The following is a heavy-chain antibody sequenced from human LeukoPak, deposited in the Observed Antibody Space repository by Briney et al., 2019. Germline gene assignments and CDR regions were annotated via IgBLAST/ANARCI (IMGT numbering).Heavy chain of an antibody. CDR1: GFTFSSYA. CDR2: ISGSGGNT. V-gene: IGHV3-23*01. J-gene: IGHJ4*02. Sequence: GGSLRLSCAASGFTFSSYAMSWVRQAPGKGLEWVSTISGSGGNTYCADSVKGRFTISRDNSKNTLYLQMNSLRAEDTAVYYFAKGKHQLLYYFDYWGQGTLVTVSS. CDR3: AKGKHQLLYYFDY. D-gene: IGHD2-2*01.